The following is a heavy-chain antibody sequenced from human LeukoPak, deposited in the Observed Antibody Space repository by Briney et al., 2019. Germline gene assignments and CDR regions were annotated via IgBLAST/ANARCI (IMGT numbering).Heavy chain of an antibody. Sequence: GGSLRLSCAASGFTFSSYAMSWVRQAPGKGLEWVSAISGSGGSTYYADSVKGRFTISRDNPKNTLYLQMNSLRAEDTAVYYCAKAFDIVVVPAASPHYYYYGMDVWGQGTTVTVSS. CDR2: ISGSGGST. D-gene: IGHD2-2*01. V-gene: IGHV3-23*01. CDR1: GFTFSSYA. CDR3: AKAFDIVVVPAASPHYYYYGMDV. J-gene: IGHJ6*02.